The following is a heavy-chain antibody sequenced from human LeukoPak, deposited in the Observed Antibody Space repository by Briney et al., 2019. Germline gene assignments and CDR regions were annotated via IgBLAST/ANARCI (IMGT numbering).Heavy chain of an antibody. J-gene: IGHJ4*02. Sequence: PGGSLRLSCAASGFTFSSYAMHWVRQAPGKGLEWVAVISYDGSNKYYADSVKGRFTISRDNSKNTLYLQMNSLRAGDTAVYYCARGSDYFDYWGQGTLVTVSS. CDR2: ISYDGSNK. CDR1: GFTFSSYA. V-gene: IGHV3-30*04. CDR3: ARGSDYFDY.